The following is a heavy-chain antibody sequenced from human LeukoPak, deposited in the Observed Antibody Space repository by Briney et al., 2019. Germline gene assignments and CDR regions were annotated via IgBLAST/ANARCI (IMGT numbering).Heavy chain of an antibody. CDR3: AREAYYGSGRSRQPSPV. CDR1: GFTFSSYA. V-gene: IGHV3-30*15. CDR2: ISKDGSNG. D-gene: IGHD3-10*01. J-gene: IGHJ4*02. Sequence: GTSLRLSCAASGFTFSSYAMYWVRQAPGKGLEWVALISKDGSNGDHADSVKGRFTISRDNSRTTLYLQMSSLRPEDTAVYYCAREAYYGSGRSRQPSPVWGQGTLVTVSS.